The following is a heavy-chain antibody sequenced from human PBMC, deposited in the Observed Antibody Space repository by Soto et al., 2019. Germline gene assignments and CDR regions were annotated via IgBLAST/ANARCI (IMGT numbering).Heavy chain of an antibody. J-gene: IGHJ5*02. V-gene: IGHV4-59*01. CDR1: GGSISSYY. CDR2: IYYSGST. Sequence: TSETLSLTCTVSGGSISSYYWSWIRQPPGKGLEWIGYIYYSGSTNYNPSLKSRVTISVDTSKNQFSLKLSSVTAADTAVDYCASGSTEGWFDPWGQGTLVTVSS. CDR3: ASGSTEGWFDP.